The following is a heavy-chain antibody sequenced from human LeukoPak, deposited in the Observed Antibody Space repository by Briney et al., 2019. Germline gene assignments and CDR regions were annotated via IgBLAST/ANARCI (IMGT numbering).Heavy chain of an antibody. Sequence: GGSLRLSCAASGFIFNTHWMHWVRQGPGKGLVWVSRINRDGSSTTYADSVKGRFTVSRDNAKNTPYLQMHSLRAGDTAVYYCVRDVRGVGGDYYYMDVWGKGTTVTVSS. CDR3: VRDVRGVGGDYYYMDV. CDR1: GFIFNTHW. CDR2: INRDGSST. D-gene: IGHD3-10*01. J-gene: IGHJ6*03. V-gene: IGHV3-74*01.